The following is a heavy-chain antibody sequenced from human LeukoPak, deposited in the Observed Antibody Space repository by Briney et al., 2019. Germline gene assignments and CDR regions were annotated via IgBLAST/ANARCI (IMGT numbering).Heavy chain of an antibody. CDR2: ISSSSSYI. CDR1: GFTFSSYS. V-gene: IGHV3-21*01. D-gene: IGHD3-10*01. J-gene: IGHJ6*02. Sequence: GGSLRLSCAASGFTFSSYSMNWVRQAPGKGLEWVSSISSSSSYIYYADSVKGRFTISRDNAKNSLYLQMNSLRAEDTAVYYCAREEWLEVGSGSFYGMDVWGQGTTVTVSS. CDR3: AREEWLEVGSGSFYGMDV.